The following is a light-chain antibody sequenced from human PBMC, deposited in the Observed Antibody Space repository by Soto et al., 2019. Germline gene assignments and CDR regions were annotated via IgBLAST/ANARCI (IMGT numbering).Light chain of an antibody. J-gene: IGLJ1*01. V-gene: IGLV1-40*01. CDR1: GSNIGAGYD. Sequence: QSVLTQPPSVSGAPGQRVTISCTGSGSNIGAGYDVHWYQQLPGTAPKLLIYGNNNRPSGIPDRFSGSKSGTSASLAITGLQAWDEADYYCQSYDSGLRALYIFGTGTKLTVL. CDR2: GNN. CDR3: QSYDSGLRALYI.